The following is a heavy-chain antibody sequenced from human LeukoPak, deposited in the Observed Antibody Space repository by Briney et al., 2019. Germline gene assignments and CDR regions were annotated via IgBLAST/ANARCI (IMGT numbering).Heavy chain of an antibody. V-gene: IGHV4-59*01. CDR1: GGSISSYY. J-gene: IGHJ6*03. D-gene: IGHD6-19*01. CDR3: ARLLGSSGWDNYYYYMDV. Sequence: SETLSLTCTVSGGSISSYYWSWIRQPPGKELEWIGYIYYSGSTNYNPSLKSRVTISVDTSKNQFSLKLSSVTAADTAVYYCARLLGSSGWDNYYYYMDVWGKGTTVTISS. CDR2: IYYSGST.